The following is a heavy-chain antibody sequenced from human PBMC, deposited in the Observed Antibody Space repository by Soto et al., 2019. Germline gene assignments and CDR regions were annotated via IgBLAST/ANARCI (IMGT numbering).Heavy chain of an antibody. D-gene: IGHD6-19*01. CDR1: GFTFSSYA. J-gene: IGHJ4*02. CDR2: ISGSGGST. Sequence: EVQLLESGGGLGQPGGSLRLSCAASGFTFSSYAMSWVRQAPGKGLEWVSAISGSGGSTYYADSVKGRFTISRDNSKNRLYLQMNSLRAEDTAVYYCAKVKSWLEAGTLFDYWGQGTLVTVSS. CDR3: AKVKSWLEAGTLFDY. V-gene: IGHV3-23*01.